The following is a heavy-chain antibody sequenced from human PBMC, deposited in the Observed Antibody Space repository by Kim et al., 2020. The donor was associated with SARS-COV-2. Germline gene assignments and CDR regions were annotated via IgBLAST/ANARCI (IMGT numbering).Heavy chain of an antibody. J-gene: IGHJ6*02. CDR2: ISWNNAAI. Sequence: GGSLRRSCTASGFNFGDYGMHWVRQAPGKGLQWVSGISWNNAAIAYADSVEGRFTISRDNGRSSVYLQMNSLSAEDTALYYCAKDIGLRLATIDYYGLDVWGQGTTVTVSS. CDR1: GFNFGDYG. V-gene: IGHV3-9*01. CDR3: AKDIGLRLATIDYYGLDV. D-gene: IGHD5-12*01.